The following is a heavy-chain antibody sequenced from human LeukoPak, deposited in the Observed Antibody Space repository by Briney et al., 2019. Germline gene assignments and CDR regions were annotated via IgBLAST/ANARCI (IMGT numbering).Heavy chain of an antibody. J-gene: IGHJ4*02. CDR1: GFTFVSYS. Sequence: GGSLRLSCAASGFTFVSYSMNWVRRAPGEGLEWVSYITSSSDTIYYADPVKGRFTTSRDNARNSLYLQMNSLGDEDTAVYYCARDEGVYTFFGGQGTLVTVSS. CDR3: ARDEGVYTFF. V-gene: IGHV3-48*02. D-gene: IGHD6-13*01. CDR2: ITSSSDTI.